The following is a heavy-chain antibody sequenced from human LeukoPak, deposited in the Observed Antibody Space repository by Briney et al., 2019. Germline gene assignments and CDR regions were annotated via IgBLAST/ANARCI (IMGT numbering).Heavy chain of an antibody. CDR1: GFTVSSSY. CDR3: ARDRRDGYCLGH. CDR2: IYSGGTT. J-gene: IGHJ4*02. Sequence: GGSLRPSCTGSGFTVSSSYMSWVRQTPGKGLEWVSGIYSGGTTYYADSVKGRVTISRDGSKNTVYLQMNSLRAEDTAVYYCARDRRDGYCLGHWGQGPLVTVSS. V-gene: IGHV3-66*01. D-gene: IGHD2-2*03.